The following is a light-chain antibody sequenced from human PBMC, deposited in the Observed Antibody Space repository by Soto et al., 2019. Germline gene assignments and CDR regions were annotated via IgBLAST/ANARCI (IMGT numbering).Light chain of an antibody. J-gene: IGKJ5*01. Sequence: DIQMTQSPSSLSASVGDRVTITCRASQSISRYLNWYQQKPGKAPRLLLYDASSLETGVPSRFSGSGSGTDFTLTITSLQPEDVATYYCQHYDHLPITFGPGTRLEIK. V-gene: IGKV1-33*01. CDR2: DAS. CDR1: QSISRY. CDR3: QHYDHLPIT.